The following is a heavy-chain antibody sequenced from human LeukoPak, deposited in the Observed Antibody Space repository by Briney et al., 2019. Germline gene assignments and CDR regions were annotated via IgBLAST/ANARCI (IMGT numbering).Heavy chain of an antibody. D-gene: IGHD3-3*01. V-gene: IGHV3-21*01. CDR3: ARDFFDFPY. Sequence: GGSLRLSCAASGFTFSSYSMNWVRQAPGKRLEWVSAISSSSTYIYYADSVKGRFTISRDYAKNSLYLQINSLRAEDTAVYYCARDFFDFPYWGQGTLVTVSS. CDR1: GFTFSSYS. J-gene: IGHJ4*02. CDR2: ISSSSTYI.